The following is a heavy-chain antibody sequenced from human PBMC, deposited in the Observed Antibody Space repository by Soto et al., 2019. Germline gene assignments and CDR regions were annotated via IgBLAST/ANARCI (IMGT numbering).Heavy chain of an antibody. J-gene: IGHJ4*02. Sequence: EVQLVESGGGLVQPGGSLRLSCAASGFTFSSYSMNWVRQAPGKGLEWVSYISSSSSTIYYADSVKGRFTISRDNAKNSLYLQMNSLRVEDTAVYYCARVGITMVRGGYDYWGQGTLVTVSS. CDR1: GFTFSSYS. CDR2: ISSSSSTI. V-gene: IGHV3-48*01. D-gene: IGHD3-10*01. CDR3: ARVGITMVRGGYDY.